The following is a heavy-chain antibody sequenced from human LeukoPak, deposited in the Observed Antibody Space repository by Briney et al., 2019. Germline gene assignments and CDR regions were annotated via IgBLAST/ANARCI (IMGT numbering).Heavy chain of an antibody. Sequence: PGGSLRLSCAGSGFTFSSHAMSWVRQAPGKGLEWVSAMSGSGGSTYYADSVKGRFTISRDNSKNTLYLRMNSLRAEDTAVYYCAKWGCSGSDCYPFDYWGQGTLVTVSS. V-gene: IGHV3-23*01. J-gene: IGHJ4*02. CDR2: MSGSGGST. CDR3: AKWGCSGSDCYPFDY. CDR1: GFTFSSHA. D-gene: IGHD2-15*01.